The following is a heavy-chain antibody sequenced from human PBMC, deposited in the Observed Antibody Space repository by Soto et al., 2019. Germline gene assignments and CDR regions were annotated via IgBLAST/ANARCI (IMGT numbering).Heavy chain of an antibody. D-gene: IGHD1-26*01. CDR2: ISWKDEK. CDR1: GFSLSTSGAG. CDR3: AHRYGGNYYRWYFDS. J-gene: IGHJ4*02. Sequence: QITLKESGPTLVKPTQTLTVTCTFSGFSLSTSGAGVGWIRQSPGKAPEWLALISWKDEKRYNPGLKSRLTITKDTSKNQVVLTMIDLDPVDTATYFCAHRYGGNYYRWYFDSWGQGTLVTVSS. V-gene: IGHV2-5*01.